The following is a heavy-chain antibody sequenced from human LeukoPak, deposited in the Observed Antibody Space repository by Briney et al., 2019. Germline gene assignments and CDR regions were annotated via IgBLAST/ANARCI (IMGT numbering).Heavy chain of an antibody. V-gene: IGHV1-46*01. CDR1: GYTFTSYY. J-gene: IGHJ4*02. Sequence: ASVKVSCKASGYTFTSYYMHWVRQAPGQGLEWMGIINPSGGSTSYAQKFQGRVTMTRDTSTSTVYMELSSLRSEDTAVYYCASTLEGGCSGGSCYQFDYWGQGTLVTVSS. CDR2: INPSGGST. D-gene: IGHD2-15*01. CDR3: ASTLEGGCSGGSCYQFDY.